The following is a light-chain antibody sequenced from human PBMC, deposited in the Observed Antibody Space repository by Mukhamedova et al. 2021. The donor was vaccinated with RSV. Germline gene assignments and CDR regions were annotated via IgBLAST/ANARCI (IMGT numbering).Light chain of an antibody. V-gene: IGKV1-33*01. CDR3: QQYNSLPRT. J-gene: IGKJ2*01. Sequence: WYQRRVHGKAPRLLIYDASSLETGVPSRFRGSGSGTSFTFTITGLQPEDAATYYCQQYNSLPRTFGPGTKLDIK. CDR2: DAS.